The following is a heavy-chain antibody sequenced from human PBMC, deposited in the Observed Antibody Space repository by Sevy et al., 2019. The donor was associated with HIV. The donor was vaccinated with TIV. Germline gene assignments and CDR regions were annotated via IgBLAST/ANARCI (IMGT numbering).Heavy chain of an antibody. CDR2: INTDGKII. J-gene: IGHJ4*02. D-gene: IGHD1-26*01. CDR3: ARGSRGTFGS. CDR1: GFTFTSDY. V-gene: IGHV3-74*01. Sequence: LSLTCAASGFTFTSDYMHWVRQPPGKGLVWVSHINTDGKIIRYADSVKDRFTTSRDNAKNTLYLQMNSLRAEDTAVYYCARGSRGTFGSWGQGTLVTVSS.